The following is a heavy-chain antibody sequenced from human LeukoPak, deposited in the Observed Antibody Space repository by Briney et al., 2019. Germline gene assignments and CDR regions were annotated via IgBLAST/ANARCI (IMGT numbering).Heavy chain of an antibody. CDR2: IKSKTDGGTT. V-gene: IGHV3-15*01. D-gene: IGHD3-22*01. CDR3: TTDEYYDSSGYYYGLEFDY. CDR1: GFTFSNAW. Sequence: PGGSLRLSCAASGFTFSNAWMSWVRQAPGKELEWVGRIKSKTDGGTTDYAAPVKGRFTISRDDSKNTLYLQMNSLKTEDTAVYYCTTDEYYDSSGYYYGLEFDYWGQGTLVTVSS. J-gene: IGHJ4*02.